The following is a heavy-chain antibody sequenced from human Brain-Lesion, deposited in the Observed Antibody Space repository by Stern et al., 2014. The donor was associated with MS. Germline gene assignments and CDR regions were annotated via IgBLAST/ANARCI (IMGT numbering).Heavy chain of an antibody. CDR3: ATLSPGAGGNYYRHFDY. CDR1: GYTLTELS. D-gene: IGHD1-26*01. V-gene: IGHV1-24*01. J-gene: IGHJ4*02. Sequence: MQLVESGAEVKKPGASVKVSCKVSGYTLTELSMHWVRQAPRKGLEWMGGFDPEDGETIYAQKFQGRVTMTEDTSTDTAYMELSSLRSEDTAVYYCATLSPGAGGNYYRHFDYWGQGTLVTVPS. CDR2: FDPEDGET.